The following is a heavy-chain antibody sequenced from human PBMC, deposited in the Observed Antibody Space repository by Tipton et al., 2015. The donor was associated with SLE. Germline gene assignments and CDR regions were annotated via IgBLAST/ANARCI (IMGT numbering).Heavy chain of an antibody. CDR2: ISAYNGNT. V-gene: IGHV1-18*01. J-gene: IGHJ6*02. D-gene: IGHD2-15*01. CDR3: ARELGYCSGGSCYGMDV. Sequence: QSGAEVKKPGASVKVSCKASGYTFTSYGISWVRQAPGQGLEWMGWISAYNGNTNYAQKLQGRVTMTTDTSTSTAYIELRSLRSDDTAVYYCARELGYCSGGSCYGMDVWGQGTTVTVSS. CDR1: GYTFTSYG.